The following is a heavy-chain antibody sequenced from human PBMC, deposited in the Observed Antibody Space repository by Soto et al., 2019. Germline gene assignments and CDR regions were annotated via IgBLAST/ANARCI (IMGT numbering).Heavy chain of an antibody. CDR2: IHGGSSAI. CDR1: GFIFSDYS. CDR3: TREVS. V-gene: IGHV3-48*02. J-gene: IGHJ4*02. Sequence: GGSLRLSCASSGFIFSDYSMNWVRQFPGKGLEWIAYIHGGSSAIHYTASVKGRFTISRDNARNSLYLQMNSLRDEDTAVYYCTREVSWGRGTQVTVSS.